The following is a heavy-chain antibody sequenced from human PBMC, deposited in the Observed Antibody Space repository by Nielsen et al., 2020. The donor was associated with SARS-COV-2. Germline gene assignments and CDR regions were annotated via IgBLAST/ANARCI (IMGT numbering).Heavy chain of an antibody. CDR2: IYSGGST. D-gene: IGHD6-19*01. V-gene: IGHV3-66*01. CDR3: AKDREQWLAHYYFDY. Sequence: GGSLRLSCAASGFTVSSNYMSWVRQAPGTGLEWVSVIYSGGSTYYADSVKGRFTISRDISKNTLYLQMNSLRAEDTAVYYCAKDREQWLAHYYFDYWGQGTLVTVSS. J-gene: IGHJ4*02. CDR1: GFTVSSNY.